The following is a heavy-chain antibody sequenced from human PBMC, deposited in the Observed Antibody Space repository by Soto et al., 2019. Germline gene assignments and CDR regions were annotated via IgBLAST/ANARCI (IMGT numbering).Heavy chain of an antibody. CDR2: INGEGTIT. V-gene: IGHV3-74*01. Sequence: EVQLVESGGGLVQPGESLRLSCAASGFSFNNYYMHWVRQAPGTGLVWVSRINGEGTITSYADSVKGRFTISRDNAKNTLYLQMNRPRAGDAAVFYWTRGGGVAAVDIWGQGTMVTVSS. J-gene: IGHJ3*02. CDR1: GFSFNNYY. D-gene: IGHD3-16*01. CDR3: TRGGGVAAVDI.